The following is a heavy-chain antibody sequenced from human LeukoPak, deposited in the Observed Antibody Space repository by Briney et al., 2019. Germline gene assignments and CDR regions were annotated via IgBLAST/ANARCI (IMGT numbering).Heavy chain of an antibody. CDR2: ISYSGST. CDR3: ARLDYYHFDY. V-gene: IGHV4-59*01. D-gene: IGHD3-22*01. Sequence: SETLSLTCTVSGGSISRYYWSRIRQPPGKGLEWIGYISYSGSTKYNPSLMSRVTISVDTSKNQFSLKLSSATAADTAVYYCARLDYYHFDYWGQGTVVTVSS. CDR1: GGSISRYY. J-gene: IGHJ4*02.